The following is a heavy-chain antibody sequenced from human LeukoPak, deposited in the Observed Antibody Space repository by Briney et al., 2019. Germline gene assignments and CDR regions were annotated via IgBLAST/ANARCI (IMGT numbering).Heavy chain of an antibody. D-gene: IGHD5-24*01. V-gene: IGHV5-51*01. J-gene: IGHJ4*02. CDR2: IFPGDSGT. Sequence: SLMFSCRASGDSFCNGWIGWVRRMPPKGLEWMGGIFPGDSGTKYSPSFQSQVIISADKSISTSSLQLSSLKAPDTAMYYCARSHPGGYNLGYAYWGQGTLVTVS. CDR1: GDSFCNGW. CDR3: ARSHPGGYNLGYAY.